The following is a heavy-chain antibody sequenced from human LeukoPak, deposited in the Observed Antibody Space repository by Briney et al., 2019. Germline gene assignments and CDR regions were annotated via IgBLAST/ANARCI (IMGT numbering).Heavy chain of an antibody. Sequence: SATVSLTCTVSGGSISSYSWTWIRQPPEKGLEWIGCLYHEGSAIYYPSLKSRVTISSETSKSQFSLKLSSVTAADTAVYYCARSRPGQFGSLRFYLDGAEMATNLGQGVPPTGEGAFDIWGQGTMVTPSS. CDR1: GGSISSYS. D-gene: IGHD5-24*01. V-gene: IGHV4-59*01. CDR3: ARSRPGQFGSLRFYLDGAEMATNLGQGVPPTGEGAFDI. J-gene: IGHJ3*02. CDR2: LYHEGSA.